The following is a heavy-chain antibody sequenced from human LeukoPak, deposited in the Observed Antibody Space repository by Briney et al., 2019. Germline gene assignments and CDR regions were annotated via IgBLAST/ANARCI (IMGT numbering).Heavy chain of an antibody. V-gene: IGHV3-33*06. CDR1: GFTFSSYG. Sequence: GGSLRLSCAASGFTFSSYGMHWVRQAPGKGLEWVAVIWYDGSNQYYADSVKGRFTISRDNSKNTLYLQMNSLRAEDTAVYYCAKDLNVGSTFYGMDVWGQGTTVTVSS. CDR3: AKDLNVGSTFYGMDV. CDR2: IWYDGSNQ. J-gene: IGHJ6*02. D-gene: IGHD2-2*01.